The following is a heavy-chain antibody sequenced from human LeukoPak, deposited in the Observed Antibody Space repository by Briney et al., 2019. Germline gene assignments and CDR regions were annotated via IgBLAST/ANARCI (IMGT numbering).Heavy chain of an antibody. J-gene: IGHJ6*03. V-gene: IGHV4-34*01. CDR2: INHSGST. CDR3: ARLRYSYGYNYYYYMGV. CDR1: GGSFSGYY. D-gene: IGHD5-18*01. Sequence: SETLSLTCAVYGGSFSGYYWSWIRQPPGKGLEWIGEINHSGSTNYNPSLKSRVTISVDTSKNQFSLKLSSVTAADTAVYYCARLRYSYGYNYYYYMGVWGKGTTVTVSS.